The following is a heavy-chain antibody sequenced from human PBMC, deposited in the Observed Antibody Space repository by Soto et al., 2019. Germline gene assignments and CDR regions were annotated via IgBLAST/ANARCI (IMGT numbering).Heavy chain of an antibody. D-gene: IGHD6-13*01. J-gene: IGHJ5*02. CDR3: VTYSSPES. V-gene: IGHV3-66*01. CDR2: IYSDGST. Sequence: EVQLVESGGGLVQPGGSLRLSCAASGFPVSDNYMTWVRQAPGKGLEWVSVIYSDGSTYYADAVKGRFTISRDSPKNTLYLQMDTLRAEDTAVYYCVTYSSPESWCQGTMVTVSS. CDR1: GFPVSDNY.